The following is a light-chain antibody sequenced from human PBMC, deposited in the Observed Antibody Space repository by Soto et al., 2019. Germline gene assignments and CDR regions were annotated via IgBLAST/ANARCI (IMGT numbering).Light chain of an antibody. J-gene: IGKJ1*01. CDR1: QSVSSSF. Sequence: EIVLTQSPGTLSLSPGERATLSCRASQSVSSSFLAWYQQKPGQAPRLLISGASTRATGIPDRFSGSGSGTDFTLSISRLEPEDFAVYYCHNYGTAWKFGQGTKV. V-gene: IGKV3-20*01. CDR2: GAS. CDR3: HNYGTAWK.